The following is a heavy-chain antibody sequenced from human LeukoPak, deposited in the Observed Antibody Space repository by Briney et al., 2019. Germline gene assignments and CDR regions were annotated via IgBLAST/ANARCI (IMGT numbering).Heavy chain of an antibody. J-gene: IGHJ5*02. D-gene: IGHD6-13*01. CDR1: GGSISSYY. Sequence: SETLSLTCTVSGGSISSYYWSWIRQPPRKGLGWIRYIYTSGSTNYNPSLKSRVTISVDTSKNQFSLKLSSVTAADTAVYYCARYSSSWYNWFDPWGQGTLVTVSA. CDR3: ARYSSSWYNWFDP. V-gene: IGHV4-4*09. CDR2: IYTSGST.